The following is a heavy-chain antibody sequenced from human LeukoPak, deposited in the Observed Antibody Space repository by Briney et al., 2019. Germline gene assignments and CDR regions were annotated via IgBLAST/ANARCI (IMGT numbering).Heavy chain of an antibody. D-gene: IGHD7-27*01. CDR1: GYSFTTYW. V-gene: IGHV5-51*01. J-gene: IGHJ4*02. CDR3: ARRVGTQYYFDY. Sequence: GESLKISCKGSGYSFTTYWIGWVRQMPGKGLELLGVIYPGESDTRYSPSFQGQVTISADKSISTAYLQWSSLKASDTAMYYCARRVGTQYYFDYWGQGTLVTVSS. CDR2: IYPGESDT.